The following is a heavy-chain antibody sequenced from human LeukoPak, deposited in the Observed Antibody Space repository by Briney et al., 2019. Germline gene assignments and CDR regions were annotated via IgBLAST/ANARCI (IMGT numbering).Heavy chain of an antibody. CDR1: GGPLSAYY. CDR3: ATGETGSTLGGY. J-gene: IGHJ4*02. V-gene: IGHV4-59*03. CDR2: IYDNGNT. D-gene: IGHD1-1*01. Sequence: ASETLSLTCTVSGGPLSAYYWTWIRQPPGKGLEWIGYIYDNGNTNYNPSLKSRVTISVDTSKNQVSLNLRSVTAADTAVYYCATGETGSTLGGYWGQGTLVTVSS.